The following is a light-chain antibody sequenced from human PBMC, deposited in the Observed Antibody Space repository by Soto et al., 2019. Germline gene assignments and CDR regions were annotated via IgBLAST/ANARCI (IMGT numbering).Light chain of an antibody. CDR1: SGSVSTSYY. J-gene: IGLJ3*02. CDR2: STN. CDR3: VLYMGSGIPGV. V-gene: IGLV8-61*01. Sequence: QTVVTQEPSFSVSPGGTVTLTCGLSSGSVSTSYYPGWYQQTPGQPPRTLIYSTNTRSSGVPDRFSGSILGNKAALTITGAQADDESDYYCVLYMGSGIPGVFGGGTKVTVL.